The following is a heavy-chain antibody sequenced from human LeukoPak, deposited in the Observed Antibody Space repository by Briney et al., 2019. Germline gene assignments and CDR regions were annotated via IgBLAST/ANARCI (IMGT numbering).Heavy chain of an antibody. CDR1: GFTFDDYA. D-gene: IGHD6-19*01. Sequence: GRSLRLSCAASGFTFDDYAMHWVRQAPGKGLEWVSGISWNSGSKGYAGSVKGRFTISRDNAKNSLYLQMNSLRSEDTAFYYCAKDNIRIVVAGAIDNWGQGTLVTVSS. CDR2: ISWNSGSK. V-gene: IGHV3-9*01. CDR3: AKDNIRIVVAGAIDN. J-gene: IGHJ4*02.